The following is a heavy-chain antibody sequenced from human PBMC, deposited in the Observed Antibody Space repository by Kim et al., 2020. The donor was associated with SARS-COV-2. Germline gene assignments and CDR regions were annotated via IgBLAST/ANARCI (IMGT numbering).Heavy chain of an antibody. V-gene: IGHV4-59*13. J-gene: IGHJ5*01. D-gene: IGHD6-19*01. CDR2: IYYSGST. CDR3: AIVESGWYGEVNWFDT. Sequence: SETLSLTCTVSGGSISSYYWSWIRQPPGKGLEWIGYIYYSGSTIYNPSLKSRVTISVDTSKNQFSLKLSAVTSADTAVYYCAIVESGWYGEVNWFDTWG. CDR1: GGSISSYY.